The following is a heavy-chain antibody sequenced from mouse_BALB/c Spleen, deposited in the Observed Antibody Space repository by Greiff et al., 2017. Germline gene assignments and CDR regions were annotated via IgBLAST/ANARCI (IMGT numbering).Heavy chain of an antibody. D-gene: IGHD1-1*01. J-gene: IGHJ2*01. CDR2: IYPGDGDT. CDR1: GYTFTSYW. CDR3: ARNYYGSSYFDY. V-gene: IGHV1-87*01. Sequence: QVQLKESGAELASPGASVKLSCKASGYTFTSYWMQWVKQRPGPGLEWIGAIYPGDGDTRYTQKFKGKATLTADKSSSTAYMQLSSLASEDSAVYYCARNYYGSSYFDYWGQGTTLTVSS.